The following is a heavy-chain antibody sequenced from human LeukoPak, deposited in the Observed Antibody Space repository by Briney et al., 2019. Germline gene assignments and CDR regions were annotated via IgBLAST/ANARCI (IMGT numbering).Heavy chain of an antibody. D-gene: IGHD3-10*02. CDR1: GFTFRSYT. V-gene: IGHV3-21*01. Sequence: EGSLRLSCVVSGFTFRSYTMSWVRLAPGKGLEWVSSITSSGTYIYFAHSLKGRFTISRDNAKNSLYLQLSSLRAEDTAVYYCAREGNVPSPYYLDVWGKGTTVTVSS. CDR2: ITSSGTYI. CDR3: AREGNVPSPYYLDV. J-gene: IGHJ6*03.